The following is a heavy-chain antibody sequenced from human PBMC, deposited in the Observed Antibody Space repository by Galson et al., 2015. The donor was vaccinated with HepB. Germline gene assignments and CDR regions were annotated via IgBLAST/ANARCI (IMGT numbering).Heavy chain of an antibody. Sequence: SLRLSCAASGFTFSSYAMHWVRQAPGKGLEWVAVISYDGSNKYYADSVKGRFTISRDNSKNTLYLQMNSLRAEDTAVYYCARGGGYLAAAGRYYFDYWGQGTLVTVSS. V-gene: IGHV3-30*04. J-gene: IGHJ4*02. D-gene: IGHD6-13*01. CDR3: ARGGGYLAAAGRYYFDY. CDR2: ISYDGSNK. CDR1: GFTFSSYA.